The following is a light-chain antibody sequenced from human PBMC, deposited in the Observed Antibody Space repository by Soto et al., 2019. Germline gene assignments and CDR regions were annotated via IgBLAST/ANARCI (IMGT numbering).Light chain of an antibody. V-gene: IGKV1-5*01. CDR1: QSLNNR. CDR3: HQYKTYST. J-gene: IGKJ1*01. CDR2: DAS. Sequence: DIQFTQAASTLSASVVDRVTITCRASQSLNNRLAWYQQKPGKAPKLLIYDASTLESGVSSRFSGTGSETECTLTITDLQADDLATYFCHQYKTYSTFGQGTKVDIK.